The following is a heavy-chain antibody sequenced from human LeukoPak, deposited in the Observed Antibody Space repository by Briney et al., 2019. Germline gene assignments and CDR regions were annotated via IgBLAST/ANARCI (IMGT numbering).Heavy chain of an antibody. V-gene: IGHV4-34*01. CDR2: INHSGST. CDR3: VRGGYYDSSGRLGAFDI. D-gene: IGHD3-22*01. Sequence: SETLSLTCAVYGGSFSGYYWSWIRQPPGKGLEWIGEINHSGSTNYNPSLKSRVTISVDTSKNQFSLKLSSVTAADTAVYYCVRGGYYDSSGRLGAFDIWGQGTMLTVSS. J-gene: IGHJ3*02. CDR1: GGSFSGYY.